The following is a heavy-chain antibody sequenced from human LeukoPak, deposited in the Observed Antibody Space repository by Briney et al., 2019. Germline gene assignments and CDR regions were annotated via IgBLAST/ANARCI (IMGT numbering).Heavy chain of an antibody. Sequence: PSETLSLTCAVSGDSFSSHYWTWIRQPPGRGLEWIGYISYIGTTTYNPSLKSRVTISIDTSKNQFSLKLSSVTTADTAVYYCARDLVTVTKGFDIWGRGTMVSVSS. J-gene: IGHJ3*02. CDR3: ARDLVTVTKGFDI. CDR2: ISYIGTT. D-gene: IGHD4-17*01. CDR1: GDSFSSHY. V-gene: IGHV4-59*11.